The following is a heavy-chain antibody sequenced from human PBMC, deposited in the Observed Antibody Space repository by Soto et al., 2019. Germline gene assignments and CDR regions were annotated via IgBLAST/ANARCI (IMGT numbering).Heavy chain of an antibody. V-gene: IGHV3-66*01. Sequence: EVQVVESGGGLVQPGGSLRLSCTASGFIVSTNYMSWVRQAPGKGLEWLAVLHSGGNTYYADSVRGRVTISRDPSKNTLYLQMSHLSDDGSAVYAWAAGHWAGPYDYWGRGTLVTVSS. CDR2: LHSGGNT. CDR3: AAGHWAGPYDY. D-gene: IGHD7-27*01. CDR1: GFIVSTNY. J-gene: IGHJ4*02.